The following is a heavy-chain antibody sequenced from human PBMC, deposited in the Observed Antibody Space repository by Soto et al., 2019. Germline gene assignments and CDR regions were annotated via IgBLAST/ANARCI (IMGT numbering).Heavy chain of an antibody. CDR3: ARVSSLSAGIAVAGTFGY. CDR1: GFTFDDYG. CDR2: INWNGGST. D-gene: IGHD6-19*01. Sequence: GGSLRLSCAASGFTFDDYGMSWVRQAPGKGLERVSGINWNGGSTGYADSVKGRFTISRDNAKNSLYSQMNSLRAEDTASVHCARVSSLSAGIAVAGTFGYWGQGTLLTVSS. J-gene: IGHJ4*02. V-gene: IGHV3-20*01.